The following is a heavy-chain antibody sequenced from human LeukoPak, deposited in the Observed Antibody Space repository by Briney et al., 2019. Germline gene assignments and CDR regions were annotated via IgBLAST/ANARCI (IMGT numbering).Heavy chain of an antibody. Sequence: PSETLSLTCTVSGGSIRSTSHYWGWIRQPPGRDLEWIGSFHYSGTTSYNPSLKSRVTISVDTSKNQFSLKLSSVTAADTAVYYCARDGGGYYDSSGLPDYWGQGTLVTVSS. D-gene: IGHD3-22*01. J-gene: IGHJ4*02. CDR1: GGSIRSTSHY. V-gene: IGHV4-39*07. CDR3: ARDGGGYYDSSGLPDY. CDR2: FHYSGTT.